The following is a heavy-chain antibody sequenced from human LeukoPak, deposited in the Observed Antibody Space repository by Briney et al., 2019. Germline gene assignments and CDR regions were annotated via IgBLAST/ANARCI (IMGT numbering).Heavy chain of an antibody. CDR2: ISAYNGNT. Sequence: VASVKVSCKASGYTFTSYGISWVRQAPGQGLEWMGWISAYNGNTKYAQKFQGRVTMTTDTSTSTAYMELRSLRSDDTAVYYCARDSGSIEQWFNDWGQGTLVTVSS. D-gene: IGHD6-19*01. J-gene: IGHJ4*02. V-gene: IGHV1-18*01. CDR1: GYTFTSYG. CDR3: ARDSGSIEQWFND.